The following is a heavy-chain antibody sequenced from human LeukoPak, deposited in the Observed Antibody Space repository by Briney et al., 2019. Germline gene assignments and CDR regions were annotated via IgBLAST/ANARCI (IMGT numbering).Heavy chain of an antibody. CDR2: IKKDGSEK. CDR1: GFTFSSYW. J-gene: IGHJ6*03. V-gene: IGHV3-7*01. CDR3: VRDEGPGSSSYYYYMDV. D-gene: IGHD6-6*01. Sequence: GGSLRLSCAASGFTFSSYWMSWVRQAPGKGLEWVANIKKDGSEKYYVDSVKGRFTISRDNAKNSLYLQMNSLRAEDTAVYYCVRDEGPGSSSYYYYMDVWGKGTTVTVSS.